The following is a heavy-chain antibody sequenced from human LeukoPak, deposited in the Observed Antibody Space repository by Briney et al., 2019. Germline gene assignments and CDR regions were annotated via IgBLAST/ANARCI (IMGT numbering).Heavy chain of an antibody. CDR1: GYIFTSYW. J-gene: IGHJ5*02. CDR2: IYPGDSDT. Sequence: GESLKISCKGSGYIFTSYWIGWGRQVPGKGLEWMGIIYPGDSDTRYSPSFQGQVTISADKSISTAYLQWSSLKASDTAMYYCARHLGPSWFDPWGQGTLVTVSS. V-gene: IGHV5-51*01. CDR3: ARHLGPSWFDP.